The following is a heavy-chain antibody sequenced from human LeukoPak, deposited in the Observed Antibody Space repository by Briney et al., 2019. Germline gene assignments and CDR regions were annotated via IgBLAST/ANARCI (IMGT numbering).Heavy chain of an antibody. D-gene: IGHD6-13*01. CDR2: ISSSSSTI. CDR1: GFTFSTYS. Sequence: GGSLRLSCAASGFTFSTYSMDWVRQAPGKGLEWVSYISSSSSTIYYADSVKGRFTISRDNAKNSLYLQMNSLRDEDTAVYYCARDRLSSSSWYCDYWGQGTLVTVSS. CDR3: ARDRLSSSSWYCDY. J-gene: IGHJ4*02. V-gene: IGHV3-48*02.